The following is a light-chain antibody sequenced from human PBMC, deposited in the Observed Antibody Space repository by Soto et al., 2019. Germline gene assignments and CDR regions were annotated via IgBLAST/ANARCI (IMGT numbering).Light chain of an antibody. CDR1: QSVSSSY. CDR3: QQYVSSPALS. Sequence: EIVLTQSPGTLSLSPGERATLSCRASQSVSSSYLAWYQQKPGQAPRLLIFGASTRATGIPDRFSGSGSGTVFTLIISRLEPEDFAVYYCQQYVSSPALSFGGGTKV. CDR2: GAS. V-gene: IGKV3-20*01. J-gene: IGKJ4*01.